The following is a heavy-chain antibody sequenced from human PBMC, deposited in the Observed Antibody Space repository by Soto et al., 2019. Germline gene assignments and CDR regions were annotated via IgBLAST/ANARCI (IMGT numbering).Heavy chain of an antibody. CDR3: TTETPLYYDFWSGYPRIYYYGMDV. CDR1: GLTFSNAW. CDR2: IKSKTDGGTT. J-gene: IGHJ6*02. D-gene: IGHD3-3*01. V-gene: IGHV3-15*07. Sequence: GGSLRLSCAASGLTFSNAWMNWVRQAPGKGLEWVGRIKSKTDGGTTDYAAPVKGRFTISRDDSKNTLYLQMNSLKTEDTAVYYCTTETPLYYDFWSGYPRIYYYGMDVWGQGTTVTVSS.